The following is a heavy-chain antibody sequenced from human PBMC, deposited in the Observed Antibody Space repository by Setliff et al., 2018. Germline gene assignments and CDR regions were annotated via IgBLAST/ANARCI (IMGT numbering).Heavy chain of an antibody. CDR3: ARGYYYGLDV. J-gene: IGHJ6*02. Sequence: GGSLRLSCAASGFTFDDYTMHWVRQAPGKGLEWVSLISWDGGSTYYADSVKGRFTISRDNSKNSLYLQMNSLRAEDTAVYYCARGYYYGLDVWAQGTTVTVSS. CDR2: ISWDGGST. CDR1: GFTFDDYT. V-gene: IGHV3-43*01.